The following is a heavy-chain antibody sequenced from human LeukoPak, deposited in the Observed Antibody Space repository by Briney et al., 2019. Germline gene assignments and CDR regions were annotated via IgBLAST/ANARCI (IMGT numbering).Heavy chain of an antibody. V-gene: IGHV1-8*01. CDR2: MNPNSGNT. J-gene: IGHJ6*02. CDR3: ARSIRAYYYDSSGNYPEDYHYGMDV. Sequence: ASVKVSCKASGYTFTSYDINWVRQATGQGLEWMGWMNPNSGNTGYAQKFQGRVTMTRNTSISTAYMELSSLRSEDTAVYYCARSIRAYYYDSSGNYPEDYHYGMDVWGQGTTVTVSS. D-gene: IGHD3-22*01. CDR1: GYTFTSYD.